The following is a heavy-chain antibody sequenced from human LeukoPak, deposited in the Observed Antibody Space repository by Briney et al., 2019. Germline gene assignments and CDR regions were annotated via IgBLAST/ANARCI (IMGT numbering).Heavy chain of an antibody. V-gene: IGHV4-38-2*02. J-gene: IGHJ4*02. Sequence: SETLSLTCTVSGYSISSGYYWGWIRQPPGKGLEWIGSIYHSGSTYYNPSLKSRVTISVDTSKNQFSLKLSSVTAADTAVYYCASSVIAVAGLDYWGQGTLVTVSS. CDR1: GYSISSGYY. CDR3: ASSVIAVAGLDY. CDR2: IYHSGST. D-gene: IGHD6-19*01.